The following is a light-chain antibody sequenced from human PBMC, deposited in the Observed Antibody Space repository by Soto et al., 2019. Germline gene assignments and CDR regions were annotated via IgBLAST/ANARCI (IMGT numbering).Light chain of an antibody. CDR3: QTWGTGIQV. Sequence: QLVLTQSPSASASLGASVKLTCTLSSGHSSYAIAWHQQRPEKGPRYLMKLNSDGSHSKGDGIPDRFSGSSSGAERYLTISSLQSEDDADYYCQTWGTGIQVFGGGTKLTVL. J-gene: IGLJ2*01. CDR2: LNSDGSH. V-gene: IGLV4-69*01. CDR1: SGHSSYA.